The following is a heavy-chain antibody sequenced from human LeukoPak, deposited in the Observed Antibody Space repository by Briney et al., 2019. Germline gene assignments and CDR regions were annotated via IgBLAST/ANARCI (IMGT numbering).Heavy chain of an antibody. J-gene: IGHJ4*02. Sequence: AASVNVSCKASGYTLTSYAMTWVRQAPGQGLEWMGWINTNTGNPTYAQGFTGRFVFSLDTSVSTAYLQISSLKAEDTAVYYCARGWRAIAVAGNLGYWGQGTLVTVSS. CDR2: INTNTGNP. D-gene: IGHD6-19*01. CDR3: ARGWRAIAVAGNLGY. V-gene: IGHV7-4-1*02. CDR1: GYTLTSYA.